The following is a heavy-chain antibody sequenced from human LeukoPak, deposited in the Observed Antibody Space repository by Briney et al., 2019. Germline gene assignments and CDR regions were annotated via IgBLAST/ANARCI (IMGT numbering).Heavy chain of an antibody. D-gene: IGHD3-10*01. Sequence: SETLSLTCTVSGGSIRNYYWIWIRQPPGEGLEWIGYIYYTGSTNYNPSLKSRVTISVDTSKNQFSLKLSSVTAADTAVYYCARLWFGELFPVDPWGQGTLVTVSS. CDR1: GGSIRNYY. CDR2: IYYTGST. CDR3: ARLWFGELFPVDP. J-gene: IGHJ5*02. V-gene: IGHV4-59*01.